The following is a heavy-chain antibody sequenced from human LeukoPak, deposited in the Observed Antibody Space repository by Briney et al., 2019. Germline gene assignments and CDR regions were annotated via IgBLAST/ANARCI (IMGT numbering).Heavy chain of an antibody. CDR1: GYTFTSHG. CDR3: ARRPSGYDDY. D-gene: IGHD5-12*01. Sequence: VASVKVSCKASGYTFTSHGISWVRQAPGQGLEWMGWTSAYNGNTNYAQKLQGRVTMTTDTSTSTAYMELRSLRSDDTAVYYCARRPSGYDDYWGQGTLVTVSS. V-gene: IGHV1-18*01. CDR2: TSAYNGNT. J-gene: IGHJ4*02.